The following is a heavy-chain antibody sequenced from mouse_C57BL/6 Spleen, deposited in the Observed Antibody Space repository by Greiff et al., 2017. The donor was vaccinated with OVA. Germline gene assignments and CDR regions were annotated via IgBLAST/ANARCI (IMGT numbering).Heavy chain of an antibody. V-gene: IGHV1-72*01. Sequence: VKLQQPGAELVKPGASVKLSCKASGYTFTSYWMHWGRQRPGRGREWIGRIDPNSGGTKNNEKFKSKATLTVDKPSSTAYMQRNSLTSEDSAVYYCARVKVYSPFDGWGQGTTLTVSS. CDR2: IDPNSGGT. J-gene: IGHJ2*01. CDR3: ARVKVYSPFDG. D-gene: IGHD1-1*01. CDR1: GYTFTSYW.